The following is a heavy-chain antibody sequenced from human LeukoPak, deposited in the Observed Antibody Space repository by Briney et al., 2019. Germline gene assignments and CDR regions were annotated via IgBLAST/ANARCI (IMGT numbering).Heavy chain of an antibody. CDR2: IIPIFGTA. CDR1: GGTFSSYA. J-gene: IGHJ4*02. CDR3: ARAINSGSYYYQFDY. V-gene: IGHV1-69*13. Sequence: ASVKVSCKASGGTFSSYAISWVRQAPGQGLEWMGGIIPIFGTANYAQKFQGRVTITADESTSTAYMELSSLRSEDTAVYYCARAINSGSYYYQFDYWGQGTLVTVSS. D-gene: IGHD1-26*01.